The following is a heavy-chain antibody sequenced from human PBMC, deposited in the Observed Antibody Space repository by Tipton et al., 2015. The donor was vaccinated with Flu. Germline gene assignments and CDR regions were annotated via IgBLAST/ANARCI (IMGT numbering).Heavy chain of an antibody. D-gene: IGHD4-17*01. CDR1: SGSVSSGGYS. CDR2: IYHSGSI. Sequence: GLVKPSETLSLTCTVSSGSVSSGGYSWSWIRQTPGKGLEWIGYIYHSGSINYNPSLKSRVTISMDTSKNEFSLKLRSVTAADTAVYYCARNPYADYPESRFDPWGQGTLVTVSS. V-gene: IGHV4-61*08. CDR3: ARNPYADYPESRFDP. J-gene: IGHJ5*02.